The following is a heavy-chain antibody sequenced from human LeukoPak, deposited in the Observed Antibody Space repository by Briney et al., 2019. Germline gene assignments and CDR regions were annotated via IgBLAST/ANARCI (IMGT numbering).Heavy chain of an antibody. Sequence: GGSLRLSCAASGFTFSSYAMSWVRQAPGKGLEWVSAISGSGGSTYYADSVKGRFTISRDNSKNTLYLQMNSLRAEDTAVYYCASSDCGGDCYSPAYYYYYYYMDVWGKGTTVTVSS. D-gene: IGHD2-21*02. CDR1: GFTFSSYA. J-gene: IGHJ6*03. CDR3: ASSDCGGDCYSPAYYYYYYYMDV. CDR2: ISGSGGST. V-gene: IGHV3-23*01.